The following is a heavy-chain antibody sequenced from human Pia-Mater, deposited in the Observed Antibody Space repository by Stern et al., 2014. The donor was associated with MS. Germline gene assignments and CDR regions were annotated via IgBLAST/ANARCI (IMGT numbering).Heavy chain of an antibody. V-gene: IGHV5-51*04. CDR1: GFKFSIYW. Sequence: VQLVQSGAELIRPGESLKISCKGSGFKFSIYWIAWVRQMPGKGLEWMGFIYPGDSETRYSPSFQGQVTMSADKPTSPAYLQWSSLNASDPAMYFCARQTTAWASDVWGQGTLVTVSS. CDR2: IYPGDSET. J-gene: IGHJ4*02. CDR3: ARQTTAWASDV. D-gene: IGHD1-14*01.